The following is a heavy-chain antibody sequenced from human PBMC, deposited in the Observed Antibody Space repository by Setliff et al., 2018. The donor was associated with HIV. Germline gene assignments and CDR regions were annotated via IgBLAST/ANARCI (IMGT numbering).Heavy chain of an antibody. CDR3: ARGDDILTGYYDNWFDP. CDR1: GGSISSSSYY. CDR2: IYYSGST. Sequence: SETLSLTCTVSGGSISSSSYYWGWIRQPPGKGLEWIGSIYYSGSTHYNPSLKSRVTISVDTSKNQFSLKLSSVTAADTAVYYCARGDDILTGYYDNWFDPWGQGTLVTVSS. V-gene: IGHV4-39*01. D-gene: IGHD3-9*01. J-gene: IGHJ5*02.